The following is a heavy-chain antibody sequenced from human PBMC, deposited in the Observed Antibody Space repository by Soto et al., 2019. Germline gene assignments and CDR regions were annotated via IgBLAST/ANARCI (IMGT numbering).Heavy chain of an antibody. D-gene: IGHD3-3*02. J-gene: IGHJ6*02. CDR1: GFTFSRNT. V-gene: IGHV3-21*01. Sequence: GGSLRLSCVTSGFTFSRNTMNWVRQAPGKGLEWVASITSSGSYVYYADSVKGRFSASRDNAKNSLSLQMDSLRPDDTAIYFCVKDEGIEAMDVWGQGTTVTVSS. CDR2: ITSSGSYV. CDR3: VKDEGIEAMDV.